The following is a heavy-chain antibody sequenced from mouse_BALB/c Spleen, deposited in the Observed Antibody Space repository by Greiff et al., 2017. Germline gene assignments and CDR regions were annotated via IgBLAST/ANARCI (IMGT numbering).Heavy chain of an antibody. D-gene: IGHD2-13*01. V-gene: IGHV5-4*02. J-gene: IGHJ3*01. CDR2: ISDGGSYT. Sequence: EVKVEESGGGLVKPGGSLKLSCAASGFTFSDYYMYWVRQTPEKRLEWVATISDGGSYTYYPDSVKGRFTISRDNAKNNLYLQMSSLKSEDTAMYYCARDDSFAYWGQGTLVTVSA. CDR1: GFTFSDYY. CDR3: ARDDSFAY.